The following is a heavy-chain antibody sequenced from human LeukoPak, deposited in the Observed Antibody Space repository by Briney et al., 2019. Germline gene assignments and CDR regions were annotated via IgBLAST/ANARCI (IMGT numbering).Heavy chain of an antibody. V-gene: IGHV3-66*01. Sequence: QPGGTLKLSCAASGFDFSSYDMNWVRQAPGKGLEWVSIIYSGGSTYYADSVKGRFTISRDNSKNTLYLQMNSLRAEDTAVYYCARGRAGSGADFDYWGQGTLVTVSS. CDR2: IYSGGST. D-gene: IGHD2-15*01. CDR1: GFDFSSYD. J-gene: IGHJ4*02. CDR3: ARGRAGSGADFDY.